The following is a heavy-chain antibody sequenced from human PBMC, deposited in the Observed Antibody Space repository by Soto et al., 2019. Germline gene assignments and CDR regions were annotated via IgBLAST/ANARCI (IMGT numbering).Heavy chain of an antibody. CDR1: GGSITNYY. Sequence: SETLSLTCTVSGGSITNYYYSWIRQPPGKGLEWIGYIFHTGTTSYNPSLKSRVTLSVDTSQSQFSLKLNSVTAADTAVYYCNTEGQGYSGSLAFDIWGPGTLVTVSS. CDR3: NTEGQGYSGSLAFDI. D-gene: IGHD1-26*01. J-gene: IGHJ3*02. CDR2: IFHTGTT. V-gene: IGHV4-59*08.